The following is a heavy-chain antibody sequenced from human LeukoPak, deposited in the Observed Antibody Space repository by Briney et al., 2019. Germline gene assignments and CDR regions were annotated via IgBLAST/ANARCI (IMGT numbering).Heavy chain of an antibody. D-gene: IGHD6-6*01. CDR1: GFTFSSYE. J-gene: IGHJ6*03. V-gene: IGHV3-7*01. CDR3: ARGSIAARLDYYYMDV. CDR2: IKQDGSAK. Sequence: GGSLRLSCAASGFTFSSYEMNWVRQAPGKGLEWVANIKQDGSAKYYVDSVKGRFTISRDNAKNSLYLQMNSLRAEDTAVYYCARGSIAARLDYYYMDVWGKGTTVTVSS.